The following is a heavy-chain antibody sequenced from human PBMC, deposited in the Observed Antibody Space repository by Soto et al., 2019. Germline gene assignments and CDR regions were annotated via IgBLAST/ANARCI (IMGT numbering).Heavy chain of an antibody. D-gene: IGHD3-22*01. CDR3: ARLWLETYYYDSSGYYPIDY. CDR1: GGSISSSSYY. Sequence: ETLSLTCTVSGGSISSSSYYWGWIRQPPGKGLEWIGSIYYSGSTYYNPSLKSRVTISVDTSKNQFSLKLSSVTAADTAVYYCARLWLETYYYDSSGYYPIDYWGQGTLVTVSS. J-gene: IGHJ4*02. V-gene: IGHV4-39*01. CDR2: IYYSGST.